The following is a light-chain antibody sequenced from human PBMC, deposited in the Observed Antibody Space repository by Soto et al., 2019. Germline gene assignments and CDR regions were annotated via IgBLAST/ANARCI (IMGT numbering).Light chain of an antibody. J-gene: IGKJ3*01. CDR2: AAS. Sequence: DIQMTQSPPSLSGSVGVRVTITCRASQSISSYLNWYQQKPGTAPKLLIYAASSLQSGVPSRFSGSGSGTDFTLTISSLQPEEFATYYCQQSYSTPITFGPGTKVDIK. V-gene: IGKV1-39*01. CDR3: QQSYSTPIT. CDR1: QSISSY.